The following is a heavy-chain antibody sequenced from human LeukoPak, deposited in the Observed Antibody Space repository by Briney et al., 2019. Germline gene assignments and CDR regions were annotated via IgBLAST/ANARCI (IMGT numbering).Heavy chain of an antibody. CDR2: IHHTGTT. CDR1: GYSISSDYS. D-gene: IGHD3-22*01. J-gene: IGHJ3*01. V-gene: IGHV4-38-2*01. Sequence: PSETLSLTCSVSGYSISSDYSWGWIRQSPIKGLEWIGSIHHTGTTYYSPSLKSRLTISMDTSKNQFSLKVKSVTAADSAIYYXXXXXXXGYRDWADAFDVWGQGTMVTVSS. CDR3: XXXXXXGYRDWADAFDV.